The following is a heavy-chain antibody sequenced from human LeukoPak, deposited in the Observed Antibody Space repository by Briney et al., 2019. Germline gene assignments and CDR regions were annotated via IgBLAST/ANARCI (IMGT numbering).Heavy chain of an antibody. CDR2: IYYSGST. J-gene: IGHJ5*02. V-gene: IGHV4-59*01. CDR3: ARSIVVPSNNWFDP. CDR1: GGSIISYY. Sequence: SETLSLTCTVSGGSIISYYWSWIRQPPGKGLEWIGYIYYSGSTNYNPSLKSRVTISVDTSKNQFSLKLSSVTAADTAVYYCARSIVVPSNNWFDPWGQGTLVTVSS. D-gene: IGHD2-2*01.